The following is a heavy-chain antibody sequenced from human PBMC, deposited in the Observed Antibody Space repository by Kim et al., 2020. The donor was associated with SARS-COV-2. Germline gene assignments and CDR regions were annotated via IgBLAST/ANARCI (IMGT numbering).Heavy chain of an antibody. V-gene: IGHV1-46*01. J-gene: IGHJ1*01. CDR3: ARDAIAAAGPIAEYFQH. Sequence: FQGRVTMTRDTSTSTVYMELSSLRSEDTAVYYCARDAIAAAGPIAEYFQHWGQGTLVTVSS. D-gene: IGHD6-13*01.